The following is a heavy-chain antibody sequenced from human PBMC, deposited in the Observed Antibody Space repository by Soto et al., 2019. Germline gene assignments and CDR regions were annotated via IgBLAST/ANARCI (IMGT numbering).Heavy chain of an antibody. CDR2: TRNKANSYTT. Sequence: EVQLVESGGGLVQPGGSLRLSCAASGFTFSDHHMDWVRQAPGKGLEWVGRTRNKANSYTTEYAASVKVSFTISRDDSKNSLYLQMNSLKTEDAAVYYCSRNLGSWGQGTLVTVSS. V-gene: IGHV3-72*01. CDR3: SRNLGS. CDR1: GFTFSDHH. J-gene: IGHJ5*02.